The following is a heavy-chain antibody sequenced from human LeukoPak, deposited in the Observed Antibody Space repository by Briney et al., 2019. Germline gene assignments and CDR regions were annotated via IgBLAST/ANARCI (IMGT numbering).Heavy chain of an antibody. CDR1: GGTFSSYA. D-gene: IGHD3-3*01. CDR3: AREDVRFWSGYGNWFDP. J-gene: IGHJ5*02. Sequence: GASVKVSCKASGGTFSSYAISWVRQAPGQGLEWMGGIIPIFGTANYAQKFQGRVTITADKSTSTAYMELSSLRSEDTAVYYCAREDVRFWSGYGNWFDPWGQGTLVTVSS. CDR2: IIPIFGTA. V-gene: IGHV1-69*06.